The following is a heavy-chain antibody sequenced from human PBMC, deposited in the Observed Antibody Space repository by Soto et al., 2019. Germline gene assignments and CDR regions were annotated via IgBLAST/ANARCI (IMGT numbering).Heavy chain of an antibody. J-gene: IGHJ4*02. V-gene: IGHV3-7*05. CDR1: GFTFSSYW. CDR2: IKQDGSDK. D-gene: IGHD1-26*01. Sequence: LSCAASGFTFSSYWMSWVRQAPGKGLEWVANIKQDGSDKFYVDSVKGRFTISRDNAKNSLYLQMNSLRAEDTAVYYCARSGSGSYSTYYDYWGQGSLVTVSS. CDR3: ARSGSGSYSTYYDY.